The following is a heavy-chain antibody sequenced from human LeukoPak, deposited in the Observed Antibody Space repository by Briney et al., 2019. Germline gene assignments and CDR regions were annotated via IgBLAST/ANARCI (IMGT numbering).Heavy chain of an antibody. CDR3: AKDAAADIVVVVAADASD. J-gene: IGHJ4*02. V-gene: IGHV3-30*18. CDR1: GFTFSSYG. CDR2: ISYDGSNK. Sequence: GGSLRLSCAASGFTFSSYGMHWVRQAPGKGLEWVAVISYDGSNKYYADSVKGRFTISRDNSKNTLYLQMNSLRAEDTAVYYCAKDAAADIVVVVAADASDWGQGTLVTVSS. D-gene: IGHD2-15*01.